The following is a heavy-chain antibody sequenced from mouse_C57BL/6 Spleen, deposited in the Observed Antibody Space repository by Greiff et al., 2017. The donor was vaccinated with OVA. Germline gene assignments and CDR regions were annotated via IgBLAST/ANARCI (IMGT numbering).Heavy chain of an antibody. CDR3: VRVTGTYYYAMDY. CDR2: IRSKSNNYAT. V-gene: IGHV10-1*01. CDR1: GFSFNTYA. Sequence: EVQLVESGGGLVQPKGSLKLSCAASGFSFNTYAMNWVRQAPGKGLEWVARIRSKSNNYATYYADSVKDRFTISRDDSESMLYLQMNNLKTEDTAMYYCVRVTGTYYYAMDYWGQGTSVTVSS. D-gene: IGHD4-1*01. J-gene: IGHJ4*01.